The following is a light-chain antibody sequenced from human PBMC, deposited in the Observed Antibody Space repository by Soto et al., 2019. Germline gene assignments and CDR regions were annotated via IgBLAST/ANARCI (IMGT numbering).Light chain of an antibody. J-gene: IGLJ3*02. V-gene: IGLV4-60*02. CDR1: SGHSSYI. Sequence: QSVLTQSSSASASLGSSVKLTCTLSSGHSSYIIAWHQQQPGKAPRYLMKLEGSGSYNKGSGVPDRFSGSSSRADRYLTISNLQFADEADYYCETWDSNTRVFGGGTKLTVL. CDR2: LEGSGSY. CDR3: ETWDSNTRV.